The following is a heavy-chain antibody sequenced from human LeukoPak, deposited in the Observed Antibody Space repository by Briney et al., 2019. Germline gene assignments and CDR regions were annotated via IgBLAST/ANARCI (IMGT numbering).Heavy chain of an antibody. J-gene: IGHJ6*02. CDR2: ISSSGSTI. CDR1: GFTFSDYY. D-gene: IGHD6-13*01. Sequence: GGSLRLSCAASGFTFSDYYMSWIRQAPGKGLEWVSYISSSGSTIYYADSVKGRFTISRDNAKNTLYLQMNSPRAEDTAVYYCARDLIFGGSSWFTPYYYYYYGMDVWGQGTTVTVSS. V-gene: IGHV3-11*04. CDR3: ARDLIFGGSSWFTPYYYYYYGMDV.